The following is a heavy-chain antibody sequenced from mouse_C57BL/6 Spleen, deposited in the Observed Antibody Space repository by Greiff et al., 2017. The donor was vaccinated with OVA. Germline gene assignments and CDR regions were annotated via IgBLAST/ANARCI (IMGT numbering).Heavy chain of an antibody. V-gene: IGHV1-81*01. Sequence: QVQLQQSGAELARPGASVKLSCKASGYTFTSYGISWVTQSTGQGLEWIGEIYPRSGNTYYNEKFKGKATLTADKSSSTAYMELRSLTSEDSAVYFCARGIYDGYYVDYWGQGTTLTVSS. J-gene: IGHJ2*01. D-gene: IGHD2-3*01. CDR1: GYTFTSYG. CDR2: IYPRSGNT. CDR3: ARGIYDGYYVDY.